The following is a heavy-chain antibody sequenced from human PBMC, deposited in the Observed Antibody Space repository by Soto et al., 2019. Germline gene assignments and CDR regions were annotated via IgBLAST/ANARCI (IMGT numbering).Heavy chain of an antibody. D-gene: IGHD4-17*01. CDR3: ERWTEHDYGGWFDP. CDR1: GGSISSGGYY. Sequence: QVQLQESGPGLVKPSQTLSLTYTVSGGSISSGGYYWSWIRQHPGKGLEWIGYIYYSGSTYYNPSLKSRVTISVDTSKNQFSLKLSSVTAADTAVYYCERWTEHDYGGWFDPWGQGTLVTVSS. J-gene: IGHJ5*02. V-gene: IGHV4-31*03. CDR2: IYYSGST.